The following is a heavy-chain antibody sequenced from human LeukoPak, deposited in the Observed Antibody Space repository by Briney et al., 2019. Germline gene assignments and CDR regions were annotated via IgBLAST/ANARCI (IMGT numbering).Heavy chain of an antibody. J-gene: IGHJ3*02. CDR2: INHSGGT. CDR1: GGYSSSYY. D-gene: IGHD1-1*01. CDR3: ARGVSWTGRGAFDS. Sequence: TETLLITCAVYGGYSSSYYWSWMRQPPGKGLEWIGEINHSGGTNNNPTLNCRGHITVATSKTQFSLRLSSVTAADTAVYYCARGVSWTGRGAFDSGGQGTMVTVSS. V-gene: IGHV4-34*04.